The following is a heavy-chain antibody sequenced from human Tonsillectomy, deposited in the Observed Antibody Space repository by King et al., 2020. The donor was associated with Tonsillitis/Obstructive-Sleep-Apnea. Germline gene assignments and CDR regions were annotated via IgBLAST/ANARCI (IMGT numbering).Heavy chain of an antibody. D-gene: IGHD3-22*01. CDR3: ARDDSSAYYYVKYFDY. CDR1: CGSISSSNW. J-gene: IGHJ4*02. CDR2: IYHRWST. V-gene: IGHV4-4*02. Sequence: QLQESGPGLVKPSGTLSLTCAVSCGSISSSNWWRWVRQPPGKGLEWNWAIYHRWSTNYNPSLKSRVTISVDQAKNQFSLKLSSVTAADTAVYYCARDDSSAYYYVKYFDYWGQGTLVTVSS.